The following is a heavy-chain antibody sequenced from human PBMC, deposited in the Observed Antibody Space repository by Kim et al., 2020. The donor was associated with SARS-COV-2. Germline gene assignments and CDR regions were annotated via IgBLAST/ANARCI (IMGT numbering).Heavy chain of an antibody. Sequence: ASVKVSCKASGFTANTYAITWVRQAPGQGLEWMGWINAYNGQTNYAQSVQGRISVTIQKSTYTTYMELTSLTFDDAAVYYCATMYSLGSEGYYFDHWGQGTLLTVS. CDR1: GFTANTYA. D-gene: IGHD3-10*01. V-gene: IGHV1-18*04. CDR3: ATMYSLGSEGYYFDH. CDR2: INAYNGQT. J-gene: IGHJ4*02.